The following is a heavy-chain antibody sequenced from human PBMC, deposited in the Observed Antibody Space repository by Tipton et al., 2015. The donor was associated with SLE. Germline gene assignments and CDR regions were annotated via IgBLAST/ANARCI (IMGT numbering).Heavy chain of an antibody. J-gene: IGHJ5*02. V-gene: IGHV1-69*05. D-gene: IGHD1-14*01. Sequence: QLVQSGAEVKKPGSSVKVSCKAAGGTLTNYGINWVRQAPGQGFEWIGGIIPIFNTASYAQKFEGRVTITTDESTSTAYMDPISLTSGDTAVYYWAIKGNLDRGWFDPWGQGTPVTVSS. CDR2: IIPIFNTA. CDR3: AIKGNLDRGWFDP. CDR1: GGTLTNYG.